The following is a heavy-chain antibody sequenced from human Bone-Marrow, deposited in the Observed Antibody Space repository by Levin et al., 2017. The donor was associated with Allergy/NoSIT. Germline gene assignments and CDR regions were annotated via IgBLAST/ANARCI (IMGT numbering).Heavy chain of an antibody. V-gene: IGHV3-30*18. Sequence: GGSLRLSCAASGFTFSSYGMHWVRQAPGEGLEWVAAISPDGSSKEHADSVKGRFTISRDNSKNTLYLQLNSLRAEDTAVYYCAKRIGDYPRNNLDYWGQGTLVTVSS. CDR3: AKRIGDYPRNNLDY. D-gene: IGHD4-17*01. CDR2: ISPDGSSK. CDR1: GFTFSSYG. J-gene: IGHJ4*02.